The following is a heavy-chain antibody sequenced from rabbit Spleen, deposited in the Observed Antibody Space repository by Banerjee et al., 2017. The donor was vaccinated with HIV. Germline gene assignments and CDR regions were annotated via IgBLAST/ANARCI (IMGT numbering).Heavy chain of an antibody. CDR1: GFDFSSYG. D-gene: IGHD2-1*01. V-gene: IGHV1S47*01. J-gene: IGHJ4*01. CDR3: ARDLTDVIGWNFGW. Sequence: QEQPVESGGGLVQPGGSLKLSCKASGFDFSSYGVSWVRQAPGKGLEWIGYIDPIFGSTYYASWVNGRFTISSHNAQNTLYLQLNSLTAADTATYFCARDLTDVIGWNFGWWGPGTLVTVS. CDR2: IDPIFGST.